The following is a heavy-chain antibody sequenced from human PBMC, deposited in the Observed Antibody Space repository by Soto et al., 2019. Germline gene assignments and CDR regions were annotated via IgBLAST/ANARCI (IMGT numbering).Heavy chain of an antibody. V-gene: IGHV5-10-1*01. J-gene: IGHJ4*02. D-gene: IGHD2-2*01. CDR2: IDPSDSYT. Sequence: GESLKISCKGSGYSFTSYWISWVRQMPGKGLEWMGRIDPSDSYTNYSPSFQGHVTISADKSISTAYLQWSSLKASDTAMYYCARGLYCSSTSCNPLDYWGQGTLVTVSS. CDR3: ARGLYCSSTSCNPLDY. CDR1: GYSFTSYW.